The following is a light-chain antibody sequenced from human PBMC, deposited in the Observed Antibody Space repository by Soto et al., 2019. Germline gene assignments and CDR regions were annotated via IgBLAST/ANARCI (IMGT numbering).Light chain of an antibody. Sequence: QSVLTQPPSVSGAPGQRVTISCTGSSSNIGSPYGVHWYQQVPGTAPKLLIYGNDNRPSGVPDRFSGSKSGSSASLAITGVQAEDEADYYGQSYDRSLRGYVFGTGTKVTVL. CDR1: SSNIGSPYG. CDR3: QSYDRSLRGYV. J-gene: IGLJ1*01. V-gene: IGLV1-40*01. CDR2: GND.